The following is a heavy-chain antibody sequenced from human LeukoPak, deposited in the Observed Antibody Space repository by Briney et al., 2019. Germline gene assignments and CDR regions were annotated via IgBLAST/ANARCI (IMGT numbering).Heavy chain of an antibody. D-gene: IGHD3/OR15-3a*01. J-gene: IGHJ4*02. V-gene: IGHV3-7*03. CDR1: GLTFRSYW. Sequence: PGGSLRLSCAVSGLTFRSYWMSWVRQAPGKGLEWVANINQDGSEKYFVDSVKGRFTISRDNAKNSLYLQMNSLRAEDTAVYYCARIQMGLVGYWGQGTLVTVSS. CDR2: INQDGSEK. CDR3: ARIQMGLVGY.